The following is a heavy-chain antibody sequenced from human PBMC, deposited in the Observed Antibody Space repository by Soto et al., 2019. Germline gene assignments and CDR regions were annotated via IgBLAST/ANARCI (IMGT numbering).Heavy chain of an antibody. Sequence: QVQLQESGPGLVKPSQTLSLTCTVSGASISSGDYYWSWIRQPPGKGLEWIGYIYYSGSTYYNPSRNSRVTLSEDTSKNQFSLRRSSVTAADTAVYYCSRAGGKDDFWGQGTLVTVSS. CDR3: SRAGGKDDF. CDR1: GASISSGDYY. J-gene: IGHJ4*02. V-gene: IGHV4-30-4*01. D-gene: IGHD1-1*01. CDR2: IYYSGST.